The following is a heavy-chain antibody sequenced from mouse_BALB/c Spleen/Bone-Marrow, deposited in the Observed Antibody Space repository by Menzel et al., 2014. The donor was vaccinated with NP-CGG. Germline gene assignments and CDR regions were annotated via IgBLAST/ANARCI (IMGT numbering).Heavy chain of an antibody. CDR1: GYTFTSYY. D-gene: IGHD2-4*01. V-gene: IGHV1S81*02. CDR3: TRSTMITYFYY. Sequence: VQLQQSGAELVKPGASVKLSCRASGYTFTSYYMYWVKQRPGQGLEWIGEINPSNGGTNFNEKFKSKATLTVDKSSSTAYMQLSSLTSEDSAVYYCTRSTMITYFYYWGQGTTLTVSS. J-gene: IGHJ2*01. CDR2: INPSNGGT.